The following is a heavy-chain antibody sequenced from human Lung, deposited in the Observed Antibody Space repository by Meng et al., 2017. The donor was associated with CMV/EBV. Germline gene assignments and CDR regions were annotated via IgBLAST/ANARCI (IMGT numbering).Heavy chain of an antibody. Sequence: QVQLRESGPGLVKPSKTLSLTCTVSGGSISSGDYYWSWIRQPPGKGLEWIGYIYYSGSTYYNPSLKSRVTISVDTSKNQFSLKLSSVTAADTAVYYCARALDTAMVTFDYWGQGTLVTVSS. V-gene: IGHV4-30-4*08. CDR3: ARALDTAMVTFDY. CDR1: GGSISSGDYY. D-gene: IGHD5-18*01. CDR2: IYYSGST. J-gene: IGHJ4*02.